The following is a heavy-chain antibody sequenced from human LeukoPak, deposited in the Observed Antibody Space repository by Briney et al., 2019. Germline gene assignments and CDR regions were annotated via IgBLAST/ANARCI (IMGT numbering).Heavy chain of an antibody. CDR2: IKTDGSQI. J-gene: IGHJ4*02. Sequence: GALRLSCAASGFTFDDYAMHWVRQAPGKGLEWVANIKTDGSQIYYVDSVKGRFTISRDNAKNSLYLQMNSLRAEDTAVYYCARDLNWETYWGQGTLVSVSS. D-gene: IGHD7-27*01. V-gene: IGHV3-7*01. CDR1: GFTFDDYA. CDR3: ARDLNWETY.